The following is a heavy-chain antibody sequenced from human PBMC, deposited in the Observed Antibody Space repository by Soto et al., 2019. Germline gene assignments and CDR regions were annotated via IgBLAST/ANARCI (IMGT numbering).Heavy chain of an antibody. CDR3: AKEGVEMATIPLLDY. Sequence: LRLSCAASGFTFSSYGMHWVRQAPGKGLEWVAVISYDGSNKYYADSVKGRFTISRDNSKNTLYLQMNSLRAEDTAVYYCAKEGVEMATIPLLDYWGQGTLVTVSS. CDR1: GFTFSSYG. D-gene: IGHD5-12*01. V-gene: IGHV3-30*18. J-gene: IGHJ4*02. CDR2: ISYDGSNK.